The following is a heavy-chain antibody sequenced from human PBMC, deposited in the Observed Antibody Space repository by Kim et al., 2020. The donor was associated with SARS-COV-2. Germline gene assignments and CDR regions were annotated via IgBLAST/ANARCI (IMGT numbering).Heavy chain of an antibody. Sequence: GGSLRLSCAASGFTFSSYGMHWVRQAPGKGLEWVAVISYDGSNKYYADSVKGRFTISRDNSKNTLYLQMNSLRAEDTAVYYCARDRKKTHGSGSKNNYYYYYGMDVWGQGTTVTVSS. V-gene: IGHV3-33*05. J-gene: IGHJ6*02. CDR3: ARDRKKTHGSGSKNNYYYYYGMDV. CDR2: ISYDGSNK. CDR1: GFTFSSYG. D-gene: IGHD3-10*01.